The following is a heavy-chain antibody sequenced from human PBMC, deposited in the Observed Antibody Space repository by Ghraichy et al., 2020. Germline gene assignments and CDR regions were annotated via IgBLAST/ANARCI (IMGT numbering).Heavy chain of an antibody. D-gene: IGHD2-2*01. Sequence: GGSLRLSCAASGFTFSSYSMNWVRQAPGKGLEWVSSISSSSSYIYYADSVKGRFTISRDNAKNSLYLQMNSLRAEDTAVYYCARGPIVVVPAAMPSEDPSLPDYWGQGTLVTVSS. CDR2: ISSSSSYI. CDR3: ARGPIVVVPAAMPSEDPSLPDY. J-gene: IGHJ4*02. CDR1: GFTFSSYS. V-gene: IGHV3-21*01.